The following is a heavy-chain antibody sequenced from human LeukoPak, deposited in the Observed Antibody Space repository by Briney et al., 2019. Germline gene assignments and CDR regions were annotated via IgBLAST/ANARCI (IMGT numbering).Heavy chain of an antibody. J-gene: IGHJ4*02. CDR3: AKGAPQYYYDSSGYSDY. V-gene: IGHV3-23*01. CDR2: ISGSGGST. Sequence: GGSLRLSCAASGFTFSSYSMSWVRQAPGKGLEWVSAISGSGGSTYYADSVKGRFTISRDNSKNTLYLQMNSLRAEDTAVYYCAKGAPQYYYDSSGYSDYWGQGTLVTVSS. D-gene: IGHD3-22*01. CDR1: GFTFSSYS.